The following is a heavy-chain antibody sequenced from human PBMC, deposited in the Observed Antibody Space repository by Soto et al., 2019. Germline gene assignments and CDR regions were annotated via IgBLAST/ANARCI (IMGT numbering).Heavy chain of an antibody. CDR1: DSSINSNYY. CDR3: ERGLYGGKFDY. D-gene: IGHD4-17*01. Sequence: SETLSLTCGVSDSSINSNYYWLWIRQPPGKGLEWIVAIHHSGTTYYTPSLKSRVTISMDMSKNHFSLRLTSVTAADTAVYYCERGLYGGKFDYWGQGTPVTVSS. CDR2: IHHSGTT. V-gene: IGHV4-38-2*01. J-gene: IGHJ4*02.